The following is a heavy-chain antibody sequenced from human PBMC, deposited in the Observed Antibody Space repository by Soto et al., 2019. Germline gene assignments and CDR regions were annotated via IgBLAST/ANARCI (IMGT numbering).Heavy chain of an antibody. CDR2: IIPILGIA. V-gene: IGHV1-69*02. J-gene: IGHJ3*02. CDR3: ATLAPSYGTIHAFDI. CDR1: GGTFSSYT. D-gene: IGHD5-18*01. Sequence: SVKVSCKASGGTFSSYTISWVRQAPGQGLEWMGRIIPILGIANYAQKFQGRVTITADKSTSTAYMELSSLRSEDTAVYYCATLAPSYGTIHAFDIWGQGTMVTVSS.